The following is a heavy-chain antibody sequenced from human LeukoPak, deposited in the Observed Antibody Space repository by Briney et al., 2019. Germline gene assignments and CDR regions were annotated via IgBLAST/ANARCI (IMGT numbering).Heavy chain of an antibody. D-gene: IGHD3-22*01. Sequence: SVKVSCKASGGTFSSYAISWVRQAPGQGLEWMGGIIPIFGRTNYAQKFQGRVTLTADESTSTAYMELSRLRSDDTAVYYCASQPYYFDSSGYYDYWGQGTLVTVSS. CDR3: ASQPYYFDSSGYYDY. CDR1: GGTFSSYA. J-gene: IGHJ4*02. CDR2: IIPIFGRT. V-gene: IGHV1-69*13.